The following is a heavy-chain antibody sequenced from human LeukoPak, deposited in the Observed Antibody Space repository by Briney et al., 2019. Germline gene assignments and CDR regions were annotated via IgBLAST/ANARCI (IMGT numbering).Heavy chain of an antibody. CDR2: ISGSGDST. J-gene: IGHJ4*02. V-gene: IGHV3-23*01. CDR3: AKQSYSSCYTALNF. CDR1: GFTFSSCA. D-gene: IGHD6-19*01. Sequence: QPGGSLRLSCAASGFTFSSCAMSWVRQAPGKGLEWVSVISGSGDSTYYADSVKGRFTISRDNSKNTLYLQTNGLRAEDTAVYYCAKQSYSSCYTALNFWGQGTLVTVSS.